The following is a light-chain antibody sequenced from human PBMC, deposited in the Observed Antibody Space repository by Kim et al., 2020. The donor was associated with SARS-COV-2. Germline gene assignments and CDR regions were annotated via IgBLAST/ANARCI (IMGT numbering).Light chain of an antibody. CDR1: QSISSW. V-gene: IGKV1-5*03. Sequence: ASVGDRVTSTCRASQSISSWLAWYQQKPGKAPKLLIYKASSLESGVPSSFSGSGSGTEFTLTISSLQPDDFASYFCQQYNSDPLTFGGGTKVDIK. J-gene: IGKJ4*01. CDR2: KAS. CDR3: QQYNSDPLT.